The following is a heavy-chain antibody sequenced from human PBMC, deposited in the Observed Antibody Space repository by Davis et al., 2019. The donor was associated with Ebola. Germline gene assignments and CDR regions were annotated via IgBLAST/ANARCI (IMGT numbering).Heavy chain of an antibody. J-gene: IGHJ3*02. CDR1: GGSFSGYY. Sequence: PSETLSLTCAVYGGSFSGYYWSWIRQPPGKGLEWIGEINHSGSTNYNPSLESRVTISVDKSKNQYSLKLNPVTAADTAVYYCARDYYDSSGYLNAFDIWGQGTMVTVSS. V-gene: IGHV4-34*01. D-gene: IGHD3-22*01. CDR2: INHSGST. CDR3: ARDYYDSSGYLNAFDI.